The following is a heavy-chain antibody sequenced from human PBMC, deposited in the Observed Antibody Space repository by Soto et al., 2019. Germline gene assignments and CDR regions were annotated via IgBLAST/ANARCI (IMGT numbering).Heavy chain of an antibody. CDR3: ATSQKGYNWNYFDH. D-gene: IGHD1-20*01. CDR2: VFYTGFT. Sequence: SETLSLTCAVSGASVSGSYYYWAWLRQSPGKGPEWIGSVFYTGFTSYNPSLESRVSVSVDTSKSQFSLKLSAVTAADTAVYYCATSQKGYNWNYFDHWGQGALVTVSS. CDR1: GASVSGSYYY. J-gene: IGHJ4*02. V-gene: IGHV4-39*01.